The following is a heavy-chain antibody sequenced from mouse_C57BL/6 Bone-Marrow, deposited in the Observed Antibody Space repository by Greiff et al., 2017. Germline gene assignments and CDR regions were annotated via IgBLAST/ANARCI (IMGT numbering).Heavy chain of an antibody. D-gene: IGHD2-4*01. CDR2: ISGGGGNT. CDR1: GFTFSSST. V-gene: IGHV5-9*01. J-gene: IGHJ2*01. Sequence: EVKLMESGGGLVKPGGSLKLSCAASGFTFSSSTMSWVRQTPEKRLEWVATISGGGGNTYYTDSVKGRFTISRDNAKNTLYLQMSSLRSEDTALYYCARHEDYGRYFDYWGQGTTLTVSS. CDR3: ARHEDYGRYFDY.